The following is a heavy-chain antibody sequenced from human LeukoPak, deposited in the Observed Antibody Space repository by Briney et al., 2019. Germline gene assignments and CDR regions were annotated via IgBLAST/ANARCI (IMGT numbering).Heavy chain of an antibody. J-gene: IGHJ4*02. CDR3: TREAPTTVTTLDY. CDR2: ISSSSSYT. CDR1: GFTFSDYY. V-gene: IGHV3-11*06. D-gene: IGHD4-17*01. Sequence: GGSLRLSCAASGFTFSDYYMSWIRQAPGKGLEWVSYISSSSSYTNYADSVKGRFTISRDNAKNSLYLQMNSLRAEDTAVYYCTREAPTTVTTLDYWGRGTLVTVSS.